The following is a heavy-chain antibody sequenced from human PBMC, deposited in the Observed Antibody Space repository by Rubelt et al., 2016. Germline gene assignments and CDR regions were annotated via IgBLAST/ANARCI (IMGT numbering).Heavy chain of an antibody. D-gene: IGHD1-26*01. CDR1: GGSISGYY. CDR3: ARGLVDFRY. CDR2: IYHTGTA. J-gene: IGHJ4*02. Sequence: QVQLQESGPGLVKPSETLSLTCTVSGGSISGYYWSWVRQPPGKGLEWLGMIYHTGTAYYSPSLKSRVTILVDTSKNQFSLKLSSVTAADTAVYYCARGLVDFRYWGQGTLVTVSS. V-gene: IGHV4-59*12.